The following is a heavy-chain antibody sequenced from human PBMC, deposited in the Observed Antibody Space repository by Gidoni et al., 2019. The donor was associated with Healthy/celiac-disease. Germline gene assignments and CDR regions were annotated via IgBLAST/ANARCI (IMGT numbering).Heavy chain of an antibody. J-gene: IGHJ5*02. Sequence: QVQLQESGPGLVKPSGTLSVTCAVSGGSISSSNWWSWVRQPPGKGLEWIGEIYHSGSTNYNPSLKSRVTISVDKSKNQFSLKLSTVTAAATAVYYCVGWGLLFNWFDPWGQGTLVTVSS. CDR2: IYHSGST. CDR3: VGWGLLFNWFDP. D-gene: IGHD2-21*02. CDR1: GGSISSSNW. V-gene: IGHV4-4*02.